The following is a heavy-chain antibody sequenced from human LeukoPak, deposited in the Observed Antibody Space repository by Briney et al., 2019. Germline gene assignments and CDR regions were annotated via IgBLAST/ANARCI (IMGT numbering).Heavy chain of an antibody. CDR3: ARDLNYGRGYFDY. Sequence: ASVKVSCKVSGYTLTELSMHWVRQAPGKGLEWMGGFDPEDGETIYAQKFQGRVTMTTDTSTSTAYMELRSLRSDDTAVYYCARDLNYGRGYFDYWGQGTLVTVSS. D-gene: IGHD3-10*02. V-gene: IGHV1-24*01. J-gene: IGHJ4*02. CDR1: GYTLTELS. CDR2: FDPEDGET.